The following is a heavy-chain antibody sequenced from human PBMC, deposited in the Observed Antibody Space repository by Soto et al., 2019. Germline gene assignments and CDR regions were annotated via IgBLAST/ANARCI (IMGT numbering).Heavy chain of an antibody. CDR1: GGTFSPYF. CDR3: ARGGRAAGSQNWFDP. Sequence: SETLSLTCAVYGGTFSPYFWTWIRQPPGKGLEWIGEVRHKGSTNYNPSLKSRVTISVDACMNQFFMSLTSVTAADTAVYSGARGGRAAGSQNWFDPWGQGTQVTVSS. D-gene: IGHD6-13*01. CDR2: VRHKGST. V-gene: IGHV4-34*01. J-gene: IGHJ5*02.